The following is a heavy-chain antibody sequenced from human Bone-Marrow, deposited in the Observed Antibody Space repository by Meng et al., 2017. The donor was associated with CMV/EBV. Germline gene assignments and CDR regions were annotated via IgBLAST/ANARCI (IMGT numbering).Heavy chain of an antibody. D-gene: IGHD4-23*01. CDR3: VRDDYGGLDY. Sequence: GESLKISCGASGFTFSSSAMHWVRQAPGKGLEWVAVTSKDESDKQYVDSVKGRFTISRDNSKNTLYLQMNSLRADDTAVYYCVRDDYGGLDYWGQGKRVNGAS. CDR1: GFTFSSSA. J-gene: IGHJ4*02. CDR2: TSKDESDK. V-gene: IGHV3-30-3*01.